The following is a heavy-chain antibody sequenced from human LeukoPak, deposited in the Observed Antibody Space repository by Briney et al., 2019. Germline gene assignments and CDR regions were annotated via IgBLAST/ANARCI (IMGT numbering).Heavy chain of an antibody. Sequence: ASVKVSCKASGYTFTGYYMHWVRQAPGQGLEWMGWVNPNSGDTNYAQKFQGRVTMTRDTSISTAYMELSRLRSDDTAVYYCAKGIAMIYYFDYWGQGTLVTVSS. V-gene: IGHV1-2*02. CDR2: VNPNSGDT. J-gene: IGHJ4*02. CDR3: AKGIAMIYYFDY. CDR1: GYTFTGYY. D-gene: IGHD3/OR15-3a*01.